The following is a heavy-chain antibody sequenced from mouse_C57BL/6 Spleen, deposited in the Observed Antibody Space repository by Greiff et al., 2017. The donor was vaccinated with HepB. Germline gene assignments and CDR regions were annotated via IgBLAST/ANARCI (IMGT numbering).Heavy chain of an antibody. V-gene: IGHV1-20*01. CDR3: APYDYDEGFAY. D-gene: IGHD2-4*01. CDR2: INPYNGDT. J-gene: IGHJ3*01. Sequence: VHVKQSGPELVKPGDSVKISCKASGYSFTGYFMNWVMQSHGKSLEWIGRINPYNGDTFYNQKFKGKATLTVDKSSSTAHMELRSLTSEDSAVYYCAPYDYDEGFAYWGQGTLVTVSA. CDR1: GYSFTGYF.